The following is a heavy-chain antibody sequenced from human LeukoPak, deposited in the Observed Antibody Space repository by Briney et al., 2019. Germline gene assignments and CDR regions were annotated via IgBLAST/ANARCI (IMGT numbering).Heavy chain of an antibody. D-gene: IGHD1-26*01. CDR2: VPYDGSNK. CDR3: ATLALIVGATNFDY. V-gene: IGHV3-30-3*01. J-gene: IGHJ4*02. CDR1: GFTFSSYA. Sequence: GRSLRLSCAASGFTFSSYAMHWVRQAPGKGLEWVAVVPYDGSNKYYADSVKGRFTISRDNSKNTLYLQMNSLRAEDTAVYYCATLALIVGATNFDYWGQGTLVTVSS.